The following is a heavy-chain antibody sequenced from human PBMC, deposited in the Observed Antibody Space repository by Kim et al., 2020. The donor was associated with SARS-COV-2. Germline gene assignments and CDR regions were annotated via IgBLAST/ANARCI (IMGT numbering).Heavy chain of an antibody. CDR3: ARGPSRDGYNFDY. Sequence: SETLSLTCAVYGGSFSGYYWSWIRQPPGKGLEWIGEINHSGSTNYNPSLKSRVTISVDTSKNQFSLKLSSVTAADTAVYYCARGPSRDGYNFDYWGQGTLVTVSS. D-gene: IGHD5-12*01. CDR2: INHSGST. V-gene: IGHV4-34*01. CDR1: GGSFSGYY. J-gene: IGHJ4*02.